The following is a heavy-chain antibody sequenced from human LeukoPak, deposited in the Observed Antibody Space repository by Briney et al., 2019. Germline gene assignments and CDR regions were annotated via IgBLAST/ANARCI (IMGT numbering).Heavy chain of an antibody. CDR3: ARESYGSADAFDI. CDR1: GFTVSSNY. Sequence: PGGSLRLSCAASGFTVSSNYMSWVRQAPGKGLEWVSVIYSGGSTYYADSVKGRFNISRDNAKNSLYLQMNSLRAEDTAVYYCARESYGSADAFDIWGQGAMVTVSS. D-gene: IGHD3-10*01. CDR2: IYSGGST. J-gene: IGHJ3*02. V-gene: IGHV3-53*01.